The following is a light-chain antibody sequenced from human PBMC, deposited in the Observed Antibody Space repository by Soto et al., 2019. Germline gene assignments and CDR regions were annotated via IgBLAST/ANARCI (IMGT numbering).Light chain of an antibody. Sequence: QSALTQPRSVSGSPGQSVTISCTGTSSDVGGYNYVSWYQQHPGKAPKLMIYDVSKRPSGVPDRFSGSKSGNTASLTISGLQAEDEGDYYCQSYDSSLKNSGVFGGGTKLTVL. CDR2: DVS. J-gene: IGLJ2*01. CDR1: SSDVGGYNY. CDR3: QSYDSSLKNSGV. V-gene: IGLV2-11*01.